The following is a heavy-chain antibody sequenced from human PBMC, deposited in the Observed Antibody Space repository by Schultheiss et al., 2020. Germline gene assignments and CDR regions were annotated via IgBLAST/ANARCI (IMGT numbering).Heavy chain of an antibody. Sequence: GESLKISCAASGFTFSSYAMSWVRQAPGKGLEWVSAISGSGGSTYYADSVKGRFTISRDNSKNTLYLQMNSLRAEDTAVYYCARDQYYYDSSGYSDYWGQGTLVTVSS. CDR1: GFTFSSYA. J-gene: IGHJ4*02. V-gene: IGHV3-23*01. CDR3: ARDQYYYDSSGYSDY. CDR2: ISGSGGST. D-gene: IGHD3-22*01.